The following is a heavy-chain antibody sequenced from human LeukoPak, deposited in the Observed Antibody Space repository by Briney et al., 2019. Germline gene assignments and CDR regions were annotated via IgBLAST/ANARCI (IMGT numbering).Heavy chain of an antibody. CDR1: GYTFSGYY. Sequence: ASVKVSCKASGYTFSGYYIHWVRQAPGQGLEWMGWINPNSGGTNYAQKFQGRLTMTRDTSISTAYMEPSRLRSDDTAVYYCAREGWALLQWNTFEIWGQGTMVTVSS. J-gene: IGHJ3*02. CDR3: AREGWALLQWNTFEI. V-gene: IGHV1-2*02. D-gene: IGHD3-10*01. CDR2: INPNSGGT.